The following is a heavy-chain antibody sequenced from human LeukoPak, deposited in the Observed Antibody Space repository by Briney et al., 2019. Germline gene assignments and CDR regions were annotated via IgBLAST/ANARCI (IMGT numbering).Heavy chain of an antibody. D-gene: IGHD4-17*01. V-gene: IGHV2-70*01. Sequence: SGPTLVNPTQTLTLTCTFSGFSLSTSGMCVSWIRQPPGKALEWLALIDWDDDKYYSTSLKTRLTISKDTSKNQVVLTMTNMDPVGTATYYCARGHYYGDYPVNWFDPWGQGTLVTVSS. CDR2: IDWDDDK. J-gene: IGHJ5*02. CDR3: ARGHYYGDYPVNWFDP. CDR1: GFSLSTSGMC.